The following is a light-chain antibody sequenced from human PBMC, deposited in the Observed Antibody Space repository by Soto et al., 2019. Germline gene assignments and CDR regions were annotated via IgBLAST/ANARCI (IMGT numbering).Light chain of an antibody. CDR3: SSYTSGTTRYV. Sequence: QSALTQPASVSGSPGQSVTISCTGTSSDVGGYNYVSWYQQNAGKAPKLTIYDVSNRPSGVSDRFSGSKSGNTASLTISGLQAEDEADYYCSSYTSGTTRYVFGTGTQLTVL. J-gene: IGLJ1*01. CDR1: SSDVGGYNY. V-gene: IGLV2-14*03. CDR2: DVS.